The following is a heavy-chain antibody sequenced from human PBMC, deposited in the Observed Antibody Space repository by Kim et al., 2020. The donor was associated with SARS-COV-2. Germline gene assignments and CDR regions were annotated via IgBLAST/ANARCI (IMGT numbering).Heavy chain of an antibody. D-gene: IGHD2-15*01. J-gene: IGHJ6*02. V-gene: IGHV6-1*01. CDR3: ARLVAGAYYYYYGMDV. Sequence: VSVKSRITINPDTSKNQFSLQLNSVTPEDTAVYYCARLVAGAYYYYYGMDVWGQGTTVTVSS.